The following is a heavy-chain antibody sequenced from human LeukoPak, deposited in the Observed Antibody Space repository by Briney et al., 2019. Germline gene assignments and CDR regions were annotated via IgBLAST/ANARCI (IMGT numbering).Heavy chain of an antibody. CDR1: GYTFTGYY. D-gene: IGHD2-2*03. Sequence: ASVKVSCKASGYTFTGYYMHWVRPAPGQGLEWMGWINPNSGDTNYTQKFQGRVTMTRDTSISTAYMELSRLRSDDTAVYYCAKPRFGYCSSTNCYSWFDPWGQGTVVTVSS. V-gene: IGHV1-2*02. CDR2: INPNSGDT. J-gene: IGHJ5*02. CDR3: AKPRFGYCSSTNCYSWFDP.